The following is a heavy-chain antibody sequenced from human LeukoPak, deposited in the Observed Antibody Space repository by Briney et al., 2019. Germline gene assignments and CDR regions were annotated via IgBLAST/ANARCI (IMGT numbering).Heavy chain of an antibody. CDR1: GGSISSGDYY. D-gene: IGHD1-26*01. V-gene: IGHV4-30-4*01. Sequence: PSETLSLTCTVSGGSISSGDYYWSWIRQPPGKGLEWIGYIYYSGSTYYNPSLKSRVTISVDTSKNQFSLKLSSVTAADTAVYYCARDGKGSGFVPWGQGTLVTVSS. CDR3: ARDGKGSGFVP. J-gene: IGHJ5*02. CDR2: IYYSGST.